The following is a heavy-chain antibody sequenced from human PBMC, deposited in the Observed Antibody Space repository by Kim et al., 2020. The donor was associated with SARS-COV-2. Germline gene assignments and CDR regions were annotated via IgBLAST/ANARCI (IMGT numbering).Heavy chain of an antibody. CDR2: IYYSGST. J-gene: IGHJ3*02. V-gene: IGHV4-59*08. Sequence: SETLSLTCTVSGGSISSYYWSWIRQPPGKGLEWIGYIYYSGSTNYNPSLKSRVTISVDTSKNQFSLKLSSVTAADTAVYYCARGRAGILTGYRRAFDIWG. CDR3: ARGRAGILTGYRRAFDI. CDR1: GGSISSYY. D-gene: IGHD3-9*01.